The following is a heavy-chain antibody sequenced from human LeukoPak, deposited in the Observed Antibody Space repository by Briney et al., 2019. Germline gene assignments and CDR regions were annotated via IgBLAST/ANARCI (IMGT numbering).Heavy chain of an antibody. D-gene: IGHD2-2*01. J-gene: IGHJ6*02. CDR2: ISYDGNKK. CDR3: AREGCSSTSCYGYYYYYGMDV. CDR1: GFTFSDYA. Sequence: GGSLRLSCAASGFTFSDYAIHWVRQAPGKGLEWVSVISYDGNKKYYADSAKGRFTISRDNSKNTLYLQMNSLRAEDTAVYYCAREGCSSTSCYGYYYYYGMDVWGQGTTVTVSS. V-gene: IGHV3-30-3*01.